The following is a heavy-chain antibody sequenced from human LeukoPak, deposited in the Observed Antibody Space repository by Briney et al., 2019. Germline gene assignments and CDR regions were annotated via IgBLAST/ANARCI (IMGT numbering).Heavy chain of an antibody. D-gene: IGHD3-22*01. CDR3: ARDSSGYYYPDAFDI. J-gene: IGHJ3*02. Sequence: HPGGSLRLSCAASGFTFSSYWMSWVRQAPGKGLEWVANIKQDGSKKYYVDSVKGRFTISRDNAKNSLYLQMNSLRAGDTAVYYCARDSSGYYYPDAFDIWGQGTMVTVSS. V-gene: IGHV3-7*04. CDR1: GFTFSSYW. CDR2: IKQDGSKK.